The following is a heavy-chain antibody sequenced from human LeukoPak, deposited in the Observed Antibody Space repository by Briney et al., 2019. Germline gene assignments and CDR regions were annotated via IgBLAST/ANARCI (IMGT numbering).Heavy chain of an antibody. CDR1: GFTFSNYG. Sequence: AGGSLRLSCAASGFTFSNYGMCWVRQSPGKGLEWVSAISATGGSTYYADSVKGRFIISRDNSKNTLYLQMNSLRAEDTAVYYCAKPPDCSGGSCYYYGMDVWGQGTTVTVSS. CDR2: ISATGGST. J-gene: IGHJ6*02. CDR3: AKPPDCSGGSCYYYGMDV. D-gene: IGHD2-15*01. V-gene: IGHV3-23*01.